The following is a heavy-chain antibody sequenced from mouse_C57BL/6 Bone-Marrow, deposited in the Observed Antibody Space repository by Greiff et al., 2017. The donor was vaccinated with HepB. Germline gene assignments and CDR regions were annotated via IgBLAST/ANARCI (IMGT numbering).Heavy chain of an antibody. CDR1: GYTFTSYW. D-gene: IGHD1-1*01. CDR3: ARWTTVVAPFDY. CDR2: IDPSDSYT. V-gene: IGHV1-59*01. Sequence: QVQLKQPGAELVRPGTSVKLSCKASGYTFTSYWMHWVKQRPGQGLEWIGVIDPSDSYTNYNQKFKGKATLTVDTSSSTAYMQLSSLTSEDSAVYYCARWTTVVAPFDYWGQGTTLTVSS. J-gene: IGHJ2*01.